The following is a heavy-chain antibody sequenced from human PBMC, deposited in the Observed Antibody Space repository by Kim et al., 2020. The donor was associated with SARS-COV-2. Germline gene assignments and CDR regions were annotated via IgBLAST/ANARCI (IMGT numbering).Heavy chain of an antibody. J-gene: IGHJ6*02. V-gene: IGHV2-5*02. D-gene: IGHD1-26*01. Sequence: SGPTLVKPTQTLTLTCTFSGFSLSTSGVGVGWIRQPPGKALEWLALIYWDDDKRYSPSLKSRLTITKDTSKNQVVLTMTNMDPVDTATYYCARDKWELLPSFYYGMDVWGQGTTVTVPS. CDR1: GFSLSTSGVG. CDR3: ARDKWELLPSFYYGMDV. CDR2: IYWDDDK.